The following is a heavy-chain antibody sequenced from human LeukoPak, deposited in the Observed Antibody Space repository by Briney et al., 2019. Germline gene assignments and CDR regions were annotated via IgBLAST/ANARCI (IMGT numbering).Heavy chain of an antibody. D-gene: IGHD4-11*01. CDR2: ISYDGSSK. CDR3: ANYLQSAYYYYYMDV. J-gene: IGHJ6*03. V-gene: IGHV3-30*18. CDR1: GFTFSSYG. Sequence: PGGSLRLSCAASGFTFSSYGMHWVRQAPGKGLEWVAVISYDGSSKYYADSVKGRFTISRDNSKNTLYLQMNSLRAEDTAVYYCANYLQSAYYYYYMDVWGKGTTVTVSS.